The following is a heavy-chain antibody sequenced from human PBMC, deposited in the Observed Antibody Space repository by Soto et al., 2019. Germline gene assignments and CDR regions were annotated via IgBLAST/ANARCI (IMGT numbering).Heavy chain of an antibody. D-gene: IGHD6-19*01. Sequence: ASVKVSGKASGYTFTNYAIQWVRQAPGQRLEWMGWINAGNGNTKYSQKFQGRVTITRDTSASTAYMELSSLRSEDTAVYYCARAMAVAADFDYWGQGTLVTVSS. CDR3: ARAMAVAADFDY. J-gene: IGHJ4*02. CDR1: GYTFTNYA. CDR2: INAGNGNT. V-gene: IGHV1-3*01.